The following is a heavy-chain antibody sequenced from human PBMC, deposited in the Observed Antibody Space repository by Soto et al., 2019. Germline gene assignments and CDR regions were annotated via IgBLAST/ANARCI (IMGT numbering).Heavy chain of an antibody. Sequence: ETLSLTCAVYGGSFSGYYWSWIRQPPGRGLEWIGEINHSGSTNYNPSLKSRVTISVDTSKNQFSLKLSSVTAADTAVYYCARGLRIAVAGIPRTGINDYWGQGTLVTVSS. V-gene: IGHV4-34*01. CDR3: ARGLRIAVAGIPRTGINDY. CDR1: GGSFSGYY. J-gene: IGHJ4*02. CDR2: INHSGST. D-gene: IGHD6-19*01.